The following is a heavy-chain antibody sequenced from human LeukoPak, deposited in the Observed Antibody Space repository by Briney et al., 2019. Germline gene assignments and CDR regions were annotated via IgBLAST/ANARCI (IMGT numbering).Heavy chain of an antibody. CDR3: AKDGYCSGGSCYEVFDY. D-gene: IGHD2-15*01. J-gene: IGHJ4*02. V-gene: IGHV3-23*01. CDR2: ISRRTTNT. Sequence: GESLRLSCAASGFTFSSFAMTWVRQPPGKGLEWVSAISRRTTNTYCAHSVQGRFTIARDNSKNSLYLHMNSLRGEDTAVYYCAKDGYCSGGSCYEVFDYWGQGTLVTVSS. CDR1: GFTFSSFA.